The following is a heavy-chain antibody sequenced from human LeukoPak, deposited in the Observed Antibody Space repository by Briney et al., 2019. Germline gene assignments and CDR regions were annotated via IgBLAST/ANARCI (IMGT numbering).Heavy chain of an antibody. CDR2: ISYSGST. J-gene: IGHJ6*03. D-gene: IGHD6-6*01. Sequence: PSETLSLTCTVSGGSINSNNYFWGWFRQPPGKGLEWIGSISYSGSTYYNPSVQSRVTISEDTSRNQFFLKLTSLTAADTAVFYCARRSSSSGYYYYMDVWGKGTTVTVSS. CDR1: GGSINSNNYF. V-gene: IGHV4-39*01. CDR3: ARRSSSSGYYYYMDV.